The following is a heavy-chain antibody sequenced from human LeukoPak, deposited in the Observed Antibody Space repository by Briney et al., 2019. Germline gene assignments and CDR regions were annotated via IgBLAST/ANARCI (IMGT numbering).Heavy chain of an antibody. CDR3: ARGWAPRGEKSSFAS. D-gene: IGHD3-10*01. CDR2: IYASGST. J-gene: IGHJ4*02. CDR1: GASFNNDY. V-gene: IGHV4-4*07. Sequence: NPSETLSLTCTVSGASFNNDYWTWVRQVAGKGLEWIGRIYASGSTNYSPSLRTRITMSVDTSKSQFSLDLSSVTAADTGVYYCARGWAPRGEKSSFASWGQGTLVTVSS.